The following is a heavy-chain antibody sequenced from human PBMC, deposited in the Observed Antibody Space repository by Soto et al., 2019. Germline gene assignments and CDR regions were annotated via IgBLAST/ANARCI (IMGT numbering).Heavy chain of an antibody. Sequence: GGSLRLSCAVCGFICSSYDMSWVRQAPGKGLEWVSTILVGGSTHYGDSVKGRFTISRDTSKNTVYLQMNSLTAGDTAFYYCAKATATSGGAFEIYGQGTMVTVS. CDR3: AKATATSGGAFEI. J-gene: IGHJ3*02. CDR2: ILVGGST. V-gene: IGHV3-23*01. CDR1: GFICSSYD. D-gene: IGHD1-1*01.